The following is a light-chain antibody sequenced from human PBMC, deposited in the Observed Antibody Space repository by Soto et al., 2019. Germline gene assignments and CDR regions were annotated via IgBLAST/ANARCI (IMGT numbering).Light chain of an antibody. Sequence: EIVLTQSPATLSLSLGERATLSCRASQSVTSSLAWYQQRPGQAPRLLIYDASNRASGIPARFSGSGSGTDFTLTISSXEPEDFAVYYCQQRSNWPLTFGGGTKVDIK. CDR1: QSVTSS. J-gene: IGKJ4*01. CDR3: QQRSNWPLT. CDR2: DAS. V-gene: IGKV3-11*01.